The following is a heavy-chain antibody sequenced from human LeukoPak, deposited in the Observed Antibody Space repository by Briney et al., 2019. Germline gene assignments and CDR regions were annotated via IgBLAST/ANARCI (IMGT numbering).Heavy chain of an antibody. CDR1: GGSFSGYY. CDR2: INHSGST. J-gene: IGHJ4*02. V-gene: IGHV4-34*01. CDR3: ARGVGITMIVVVIKPFDY. Sequence: SETLSLTCAVYGGSFSGYYLSWIRQPPGKGLEWIGEINHSGSTNYNPSLKSRVTISVDTSKNQFSLKLSSVTAADTAVYYCARGVGITMIVVVIKPFDYWGQGTLVTVSS. D-gene: IGHD3-22*01.